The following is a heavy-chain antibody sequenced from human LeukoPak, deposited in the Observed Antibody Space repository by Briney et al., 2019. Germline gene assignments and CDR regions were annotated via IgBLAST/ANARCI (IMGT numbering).Heavy chain of an antibody. Sequence: GGSLGLSCAASGFTFSSYGMHWVRQAPGKGLEWVARIKARIHGETIDYAAPVRGRFIISRDDSRNTVYLQMNSLKFEDTAMYYCTRRSTIWGRGTRVTVSS. CDR3: TRRSTI. V-gene: IGHV3-15*01. CDR1: GFTFSSYG. CDR2: IKARIHGETI. J-gene: IGHJ4*02. D-gene: IGHD5-24*01.